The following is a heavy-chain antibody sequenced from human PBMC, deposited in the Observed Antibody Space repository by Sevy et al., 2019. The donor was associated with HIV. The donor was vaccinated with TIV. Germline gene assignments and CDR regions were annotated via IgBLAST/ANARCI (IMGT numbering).Heavy chain of an antibody. J-gene: IGHJ4*02. CDR1: GDSFSSYY. CDR2: IYASGST. Sequence: SETLSLSCNVSGDSFSSYYWNWIRQPAGKGLEWIGRIYASGSTNYNPSLKSRVTMSVDRSKNKFSLKLSSVAAADTAVYYCARGATALDYWGQGTLVTVSS. D-gene: IGHD2-2*03. CDR3: ARGATALDY. V-gene: IGHV4-4*07.